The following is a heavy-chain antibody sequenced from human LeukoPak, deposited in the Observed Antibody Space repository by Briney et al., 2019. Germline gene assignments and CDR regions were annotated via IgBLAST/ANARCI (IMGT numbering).Heavy chain of an antibody. J-gene: IGHJ6*02. CDR3: ARGVLFGSSGYYYYGMDV. Sequence: ASVKVSCKASGYTFTSYGISWVRQAPGQGLEWMGWMNPNSGNTGYAQKFQGRVTMTRNTSISTAYMELSSLRSEDTAVYYCARGVLFGSSGYYYYGMDVWGQGTTVTVSS. CDR1: GYTFTSYG. CDR2: MNPNSGNT. D-gene: IGHD1-26*01. V-gene: IGHV1-8*02.